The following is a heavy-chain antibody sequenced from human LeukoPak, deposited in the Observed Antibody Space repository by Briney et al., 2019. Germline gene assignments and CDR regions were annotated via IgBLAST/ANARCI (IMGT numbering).Heavy chain of an antibody. Sequence: HSGGSLRLSCAASGFTFSSNAMTWVRQAPGKGLEWVANIQPDGSQGLYVDSVKGRFIISRDNAKKSLYLQMNSLRAEDTAVYYCTRDPLYGALDSWGQGTLVAVSS. D-gene: IGHD4-17*01. J-gene: IGHJ4*02. V-gene: IGHV3-7*01. CDR3: TRDPLYGALDS. CDR2: IQPDGSQG. CDR1: GFTFSSNA.